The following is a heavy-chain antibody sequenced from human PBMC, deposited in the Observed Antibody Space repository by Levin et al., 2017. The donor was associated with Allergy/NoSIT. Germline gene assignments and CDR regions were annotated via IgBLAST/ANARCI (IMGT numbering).Heavy chain of an antibody. V-gene: IGHV4-34*01. CDR3: ARSDDSSGYYLGY. J-gene: IGHJ4*02. CDR1: GGSLSGYY. CDR2: ISHSGNT. Sequence: SETLSLTCGVYGGSLSGYYWNWIRQPPGKGLEWVCEISHSGNTDYNPSLKSRVTVAVDKSKNQFSLRLTSVTAADTAVYYCARSDDSSGYYLGYWGQGTLVTVSS. D-gene: IGHD3-22*01.